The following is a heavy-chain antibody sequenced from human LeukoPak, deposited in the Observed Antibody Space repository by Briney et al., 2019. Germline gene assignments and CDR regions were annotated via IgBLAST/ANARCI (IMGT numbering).Heavy chain of an antibody. CDR3: ARRYCTSVGCWGGFDS. V-gene: IGHV3-23*01. D-gene: IGHD2-8*02. Sequence: GGSLRLSCAASGFTFSNYAMTWVRQAPGKGLEWVASISGRGTTTYYGDSAKGRFTVSRDNSSRTLFLHMTSLKVEDTAVYYCARRYCTSVGCWGGFDSWGQGTLVTVSS. J-gene: IGHJ4*02. CDR1: GFTFSNYA. CDR2: ISGRGTTT.